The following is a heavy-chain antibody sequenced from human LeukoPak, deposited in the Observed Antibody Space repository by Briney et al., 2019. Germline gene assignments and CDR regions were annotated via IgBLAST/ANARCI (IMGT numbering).Heavy chain of an antibody. J-gene: IGHJ4*02. V-gene: IGHV3-30-3*01. CDR3: ARGRIGYCTNGVCYTAHAFDY. Sequence: GRSLRLSCAASGFTFSSYAMHWVRQAPGEGLEWVAVISYDGSNKYYADSVKGRFTISRDNSKNTLYLQMNSLRAEDTAVYYCARGRIGYCTNGVCYTAHAFDYWGQGTLVTVSS. CDR1: GFTFSSYA. D-gene: IGHD2-8*01. CDR2: ISYDGSNK.